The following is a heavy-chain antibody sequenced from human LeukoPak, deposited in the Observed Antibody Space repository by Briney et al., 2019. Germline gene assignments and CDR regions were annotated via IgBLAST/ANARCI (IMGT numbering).Heavy chain of an antibody. V-gene: IGHV1-8*02. CDR2: KNPNSGNT. D-gene: IGHD3-10*01. J-gene: IGHJ4*02. CDR3: ARIYMVRGVIISSASFDY. CDR1: GYTFTIYG. Sequence: GASVTVSCKASGYTFTIYGISWVRLATGQGLEWMGWKNPNSGNTGYAQKFQGRVTMTRNTSKSTAYMELSSMRSEDTAVYYCARIYMVRGVIISSASFDYWGQGTLGTVSS.